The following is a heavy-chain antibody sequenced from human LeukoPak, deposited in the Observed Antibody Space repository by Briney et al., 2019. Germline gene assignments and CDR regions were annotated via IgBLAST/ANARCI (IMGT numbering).Heavy chain of an antibody. Sequence: ASVKVSCKASGYTFTSYGISWVRQAPGQGLEWMGWISAYNGNTNYAQNLQGRVTMTTDTSTSTAYMELRSLRSDDTAVYYCTRGGRDSSSWYGSFDYWGQGTLATVSS. D-gene: IGHD6-13*01. V-gene: IGHV1-18*01. J-gene: IGHJ4*02. CDR3: TRGGRDSSSWYGSFDY. CDR2: ISAYNGNT. CDR1: GYTFTSYG.